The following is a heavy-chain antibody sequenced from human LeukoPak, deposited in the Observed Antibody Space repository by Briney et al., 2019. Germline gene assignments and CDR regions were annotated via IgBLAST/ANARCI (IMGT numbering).Heavy chain of an antibody. Sequence: GGSLRLSCAASGFTFSSYWMHWVRHAPGKGLVWVSRNKSDGSTNYADSVKGRFTISRDNAKNTLSLQMNRLRAEDTGVYYCARAPSEIGGYYPEYFRHWGQGTLVTVSS. V-gene: IGHV3-74*01. CDR3: ARAPSEIGGYYPEYFRH. J-gene: IGHJ1*01. CDR1: GFTFSSYW. D-gene: IGHD3-22*01. CDR2: NKSDGST.